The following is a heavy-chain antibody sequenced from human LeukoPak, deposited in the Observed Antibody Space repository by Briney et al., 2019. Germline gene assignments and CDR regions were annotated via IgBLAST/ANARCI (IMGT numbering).Heavy chain of an antibody. Sequence: PGGSLRLSCAASGFTLSGYSMDWVRQAPGKGLEWVSHLSSDFTTMYYANSVKGRFTISRDNAKNSLYLQMNSLRAEDSAVYYCARVLLERPGIDSFDLWGQGTMVTVSS. CDR1: GFTLSGYS. CDR2: LSSDFTTM. V-gene: IGHV3-48*01. D-gene: IGHD1-1*01. J-gene: IGHJ3*01. CDR3: ARVLLERPGIDSFDL.